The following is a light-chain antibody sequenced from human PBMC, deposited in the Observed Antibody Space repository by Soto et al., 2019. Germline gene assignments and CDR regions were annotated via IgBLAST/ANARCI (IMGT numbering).Light chain of an antibody. CDR1: QSVSSNK. V-gene: IGKV3-20*01. J-gene: IGKJ5*01. CDR3: QRYGYSPPFT. CDR2: AAS. Sequence: ETVLEQCPATVKWSAGGTATLLCRRIQSVSSNKLAWYQQKPGQAPRLLIYAASSRATGIPDRFSGSGSGTDFTLSIYRLEPEDFAVYYCQRYGYSPPFTFGQGTRLEIK.